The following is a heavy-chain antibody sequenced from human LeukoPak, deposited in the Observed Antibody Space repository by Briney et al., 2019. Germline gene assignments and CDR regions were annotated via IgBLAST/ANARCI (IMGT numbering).Heavy chain of an antibody. D-gene: IGHD6-19*01. Sequence: PGGSLRLSCAASGFTFSSYAMSWVRQAPGKGLEWVGRIKSKTDGGTTDYAAPVKGRFTISRDDSKNTLYLQMNSLKTEDTAVYYCTTTSGVDSSGFNYWGQGTLVTVSS. J-gene: IGHJ4*02. CDR1: GFTFSSYA. CDR3: TTTSGVDSSGFNY. V-gene: IGHV3-15*01. CDR2: IKSKTDGGTT.